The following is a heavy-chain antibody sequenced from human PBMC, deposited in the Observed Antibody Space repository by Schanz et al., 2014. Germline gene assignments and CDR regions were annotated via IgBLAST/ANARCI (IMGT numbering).Heavy chain of an antibody. J-gene: IGHJ4*02. Sequence: QVQLVQSGSELKKPGASVNISCKASGYTFTGYYMHWVRQAPGQGLEWMGRINPNSGGTNYAQKFQGRVTMTRDTSISTAYMELSSLRSDDTAVYYCARELRLEYYFDYWGQGTQVTVSS. D-gene: IGHD4-17*01. CDR3: ARELRLEYYFDY. CDR1: GYTFTGYY. V-gene: IGHV1-2*02. CDR2: INPNSGGT.